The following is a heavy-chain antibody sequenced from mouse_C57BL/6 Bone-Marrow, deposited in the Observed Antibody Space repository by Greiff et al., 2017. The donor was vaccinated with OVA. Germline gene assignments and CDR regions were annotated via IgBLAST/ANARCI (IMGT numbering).Heavy chain of an antibody. V-gene: IGHV1-82*01. CDR2: IYPGDGDT. CDR3: ARTTVVALTRYFDV. J-gene: IGHJ1*03. Sequence: VQLQQSGPELVKPGASVKISCKASGYAFSSSWMNWVKQRPGKGLEWIGRIYPGDGDTNYNGKFKGKATLTADKSSSTAYMQLSSLTSEDSAVYFCARTTVVALTRYFDVWGTGTTVTVSS. CDR1: GYAFSSSW. D-gene: IGHD1-1*01.